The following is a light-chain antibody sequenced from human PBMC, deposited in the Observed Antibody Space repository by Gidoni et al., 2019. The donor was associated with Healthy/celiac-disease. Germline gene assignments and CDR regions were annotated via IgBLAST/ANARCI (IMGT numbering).Light chain of an antibody. V-gene: IGKV3-15*01. J-gene: IGKJ4*01. CDR3: QQYKNWPRRT. CDR2: GAS. CDR1: QSVSSN. Sequence: EIVMTQSPATLSVSPGERATLSCRASQSVSSNLAWYQQKPGQAPRLLIYGASTRATGIPARFSGSGSGTEFTLTISSLQSEDFAVYYCQQYKNWPRRTFGGGTKVEIK.